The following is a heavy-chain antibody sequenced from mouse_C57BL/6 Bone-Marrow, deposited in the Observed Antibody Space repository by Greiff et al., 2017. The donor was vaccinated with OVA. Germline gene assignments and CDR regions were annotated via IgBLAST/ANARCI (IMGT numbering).Heavy chain of an antibody. D-gene: IGHD3-2*02. J-gene: IGHJ2*01. CDR1: GFTITNTY. Sequence: EVQLQQSVAELVRPGASVKLSCTASGFTITNTYMHWVKQRPEQGLEWIGSINPANGNTKYAPKFQGKATITADTTSNTAYLKLSSLTSEDAAIYYCSGCQAHFDDWGPGTTLTVSS. V-gene: IGHV14-3*01. CDR2: INPANGNT. CDR3: SGCQAHFDD.